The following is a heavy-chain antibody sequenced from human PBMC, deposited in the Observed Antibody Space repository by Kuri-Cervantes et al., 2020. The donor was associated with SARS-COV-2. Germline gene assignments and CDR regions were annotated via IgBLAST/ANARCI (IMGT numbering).Heavy chain of an antibody. CDR1: GYTFTSYY. V-gene: IGHV1-46*01. J-gene: IGHJ3*02. Sequence: ASVKVSCKASGYTFTSYYMHWVRQAPGQGLEWMGIINPSGGSTSYAQKFQGRVTMTRDTSTSTVYMELSSLRSEDTAVYYCANLRITIFGVRAFDIWGQGTMVTVSS. D-gene: IGHD3-3*01. CDR2: INPSGGST. CDR3: ANLRITIFGVRAFDI.